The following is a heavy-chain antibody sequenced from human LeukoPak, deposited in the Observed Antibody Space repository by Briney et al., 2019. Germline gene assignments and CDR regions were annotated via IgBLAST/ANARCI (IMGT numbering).Heavy chain of an antibody. CDR1: GFTFDDCA. CDR3: AKDTLVRGVPKNYFDY. CDR2: ISWNSGSI. Sequence: GGSLRLSCAASGFTFDDCAMHWVRQAPGKGLEWVSGISWNSGSIGYADSVKGRFTISRDNAKNSLYLQMNSLRAEDTALYYCAKDTLVRGVPKNYFDYWGQGTLVTVSS. D-gene: IGHD3-10*01. J-gene: IGHJ4*02. V-gene: IGHV3-9*01.